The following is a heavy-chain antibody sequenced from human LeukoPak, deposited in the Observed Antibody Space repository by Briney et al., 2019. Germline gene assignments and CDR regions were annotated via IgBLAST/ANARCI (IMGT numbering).Heavy chain of an antibody. CDR1: GYTFTGYY. Sequence: ASVKVSCKASGYTFTGYYLFWVRQAPGQGLEWMGWINPNSGATKYAQNFQGRVTLTSDTSIRTTYMELSSLRSDDTAVYYCARDERYCYGVNHYPYLGFWGKGTPVTVSS. CDR3: ARDERYCYGVNHYPYLGF. D-gene: IGHD2-15*01. V-gene: IGHV1-2*02. CDR2: INPNSGAT. J-gene: IGHJ4*02.